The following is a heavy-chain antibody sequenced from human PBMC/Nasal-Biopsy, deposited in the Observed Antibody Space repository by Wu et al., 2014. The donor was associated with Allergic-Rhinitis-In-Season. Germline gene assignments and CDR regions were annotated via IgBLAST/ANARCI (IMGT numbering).Heavy chain of an antibody. CDR2: IYVSGST. V-gene: IGHV4-4*07. D-gene: IGHD3-16*01. CDR3: ARHGLGEFLAPHDAFDI. Sequence: TLSLTCTVSGGSVGSHYWTWIRQPAGKGLEWIGHIYVSGSTSYNPSLKSRVTMSLDTSKNQFSLRLSSVTAADTAVYYCARHGLGEFLAPHDAFDIWGQGTMVVVSS. CDR1: GGSVGSHY. J-gene: IGHJ3*02.